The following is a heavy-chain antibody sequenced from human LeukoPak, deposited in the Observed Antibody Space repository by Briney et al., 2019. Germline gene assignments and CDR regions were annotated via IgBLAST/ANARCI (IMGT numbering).Heavy chain of an antibody. CDR1: GFTFSSYW. Sequence: GGSLRLSCAASGFTFSSYWMSWVRQAPGKGLEWVANIKQDGSEKYYVDSVKGRFTISRDNAKNSLYLQMNSLRAEDTAVYYCARGESTVTPPVWFDPWGQGTLVTVSS. J-gene: IGHJ5*02. V-gene: IGHV3-7*01. CDR2: IKQDGSEK. CDR3: ARGESTVTPPVWFDP. D-gene: IGHD4-11*01.